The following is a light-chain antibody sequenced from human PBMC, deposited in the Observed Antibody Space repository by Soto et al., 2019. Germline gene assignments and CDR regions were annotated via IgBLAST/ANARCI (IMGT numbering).Light chain of an antibody. V-gene: IGKV1-27*01. CDR2: DAS. J-gene: IGKJ3*01. CDR1: QGISNH. CDR3: QKYNSAHFT. Sequence: DIQMTQSPSSLSASVGDRVTITCRASQGISNHLAWYQQKPGKVPKLLIYDASILQSGVPSRFSGSGSGTDFTLTISSLQPEDVATYYCQKYNSAHFTFGPGTKVDIK.